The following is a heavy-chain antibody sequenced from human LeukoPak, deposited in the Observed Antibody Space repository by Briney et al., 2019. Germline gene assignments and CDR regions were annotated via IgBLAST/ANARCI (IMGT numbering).Heavy chain of an antibody. CDR1: GFTFSSHA. J-gene: IGHJ4*02. CDR3: AKGWELGDS. CDR2: ISSSGGST. V-gene: IGHV3-23*01. D-gene: IGHD1-26*01. Sequence: GGSLRLSCAASGFTFSSHATSWARQAPGKGLEWVSVISSSGGSTYYADSVKGRFTISRDNFKNTLYLQMNSLRVEDTAVYYCAKGWELGDSWGQGTLVTVSS.